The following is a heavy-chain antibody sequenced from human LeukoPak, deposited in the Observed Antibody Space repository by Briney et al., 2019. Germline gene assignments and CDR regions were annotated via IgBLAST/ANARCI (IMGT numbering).Heavy chain of an antibody. Sequence: PSETLSLTCTVSGGSISSYYWSWIRQPPGKGLEWIGYIYYSGSTNYNPSLKSRVTISVDTSKNQFSLKLSSVTAADTAVYYCARGSSGYSPWGQGTLVTVSS. CDR3: ARGSSGYSP. D-gene: IGHD3-22*01. V-gene: IGHV4-59*08. CDR2: IYYSGST. CDR1: GGSISSYY. J-gene: IGHJ5*02.